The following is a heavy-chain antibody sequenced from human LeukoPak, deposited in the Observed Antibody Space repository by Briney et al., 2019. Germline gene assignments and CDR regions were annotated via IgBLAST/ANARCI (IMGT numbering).Heavy chain of an antibody. V-gene: IGHV4-59*12. CDR1: GGSISSYY. CDR3: VGLLPSFDY. D-gene: IGHD3-22*01. J-gene: IGHJ4*02. CDR2: IYSSGST. Sequence: PSETLSLTCTVAGGSISSYYWSWIRQPPGKGLEWIGYIYSSGSTNYNPSLKGRVTISVDTSKNQFSLKLSSVTAADTAVYYCVGLLPSFDYWGQGTLVTVSS.